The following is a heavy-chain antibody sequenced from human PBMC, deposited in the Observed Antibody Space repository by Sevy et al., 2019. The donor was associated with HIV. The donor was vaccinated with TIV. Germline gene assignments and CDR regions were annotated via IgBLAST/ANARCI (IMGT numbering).Heavy chain of an antibody. CDR2: IIPIFGRG. CDR3: ARGRDDIVVVPAVRLYYQNGMDV. D-gene: IGHD2-2*01. V-gene: IGHV1-69*13. J-gene: IGHJ6*02. CDR1: GGTFSRHA. Sequence: ASVKVSCKASGGTFSRHAISWVRQAPGQGLEWMGGIIPIFGRGNYAQQFQGRVTITADESTSTAYMELSVLRSDDTAVYYCARGRDDIVVVPAVRLYYQNGMDVWGQGTTVTVSS.